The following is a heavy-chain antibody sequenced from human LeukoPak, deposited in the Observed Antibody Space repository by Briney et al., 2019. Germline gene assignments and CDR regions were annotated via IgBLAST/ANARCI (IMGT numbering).Heavy chain of an antibody. D-gene: IGHD5-12*01. V-gene: IGHV3-74*03. J-gene: IGHJ4*02. CDR3: AREGRVSGYDFDC. Sequence: PGGSWKPSFAASGLTSISSGMHGFAQAPGKGRGGSSRINSDGSSTTYADSVKGRFTISRDNAKNTLYLQMNSLRVEDTAVYYCAREGRVSGYDFDCWGQGTLVTVSS. CDR1: GLTSISSG. CDR2: INSDGSST.